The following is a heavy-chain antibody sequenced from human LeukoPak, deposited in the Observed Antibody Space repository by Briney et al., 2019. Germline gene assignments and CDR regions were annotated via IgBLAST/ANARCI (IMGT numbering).Heavy chain of an antibody. V-gene: IGHV3-48*03. CDR2: ISSSGSTI. J-gene: IGHJ3*02. D-gene: IGHD3-9*01. CDR3: ARLYYDILTGYYPPDAFDI. Sequence: GGSLRLSCAASGFTFSSYEMNWVRQAPGKGLEGVSYISSSGSTIYYADSVKRRFTISRDNAKNSLYLQMNSLRAEDTAVYYCARLYYDILTGYYPPDAFDIWGQGTMVTVSS. CDR1: GFTFSSYE.